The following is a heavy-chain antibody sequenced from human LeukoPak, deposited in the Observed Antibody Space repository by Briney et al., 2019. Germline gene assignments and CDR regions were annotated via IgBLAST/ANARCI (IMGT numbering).Heavy chain of an antibody. V-gene: IGHV3-33*08. CDR3: ARVDYGSGSYSGRFDY. CDR2: IWSNGNNK. CDR1: GFTFSSYG. D-gene: IGHD3-10*01. Sequence: PGGSLRLSCAASGFTFSSYGMHWVRQAPGKGLEWVAVIWSNGNNKYYADSVKGRFTISRDNAKNSLYLQMNSLRAEDTAVYYCARVDYGSGSYSGRFDYWGQGTLVTVSS. J-gene: IGHJ4*02.